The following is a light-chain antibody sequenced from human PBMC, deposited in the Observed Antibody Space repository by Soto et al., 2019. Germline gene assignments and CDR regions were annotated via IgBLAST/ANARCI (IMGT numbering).Light chain of an antibody. CDR3: PQYNNWPVA. J-gene: IGKJ1*01. CDR1: QSVSSK. V-gene: IGKV3-15*01. CDR2: GAS. Sequence: EIVMTQSPATLSVSPGERATLSCRASQSVSSKLAWYQQKPGQAPRLLIYGASTRATGIPARFSGSGSGTEFTPTISSLQSEDFAVYYCPQYNNWPVAFGQGTKVEIK.